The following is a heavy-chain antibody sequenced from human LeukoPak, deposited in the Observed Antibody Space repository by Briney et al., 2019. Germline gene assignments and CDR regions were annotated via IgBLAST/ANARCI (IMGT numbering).Heavy chain of an antibody. D-gene: IGHD3-3*01. CDR3: ERAKPPPTYYDFWSGYYYGMDV. J-gene: IGHJ6*02. CDR1: GGSISSSNW. CDR2: IYHSGST. Sequence: SETLSLTCAVSGGSISSSNWWSWVRQPPGKGLEWIGEIYHSGSTNYNPSLKSRVTISVDKSKNQFSLKLSSVTAADTAVYYCERAKPPPTYYDFWSGYYYGMDVWGQGTTVTVSS. V-gene: IGHV4-4*02.